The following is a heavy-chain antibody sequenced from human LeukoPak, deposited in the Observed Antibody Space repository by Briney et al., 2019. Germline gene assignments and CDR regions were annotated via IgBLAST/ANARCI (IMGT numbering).Heavy chain of an antibody. CDR2: ISGSGAST. J-gene: IGHJ4*02. CDR1: GFTFSSYA. V-gene: IGHV3-23*01. D-gene: IGHD5-12*01. CDR3: AKVPSSSYKAGFDY. Sequence: PGGSLRLSCAASGFTFSSYAMSWVRQAPGKGLEWVSTISGSGASTYYADSVKGRFTISRDNSKNTLYLQMNSLRAEDTAVYYCAKVPSSSYKAGFDYWGQGTLVTVSS.